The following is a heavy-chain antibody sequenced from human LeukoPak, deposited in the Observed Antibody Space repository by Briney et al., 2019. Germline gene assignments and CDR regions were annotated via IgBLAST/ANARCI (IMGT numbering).Heavy chain of an antibody. CDR3: AREDGDLFDY. D-gene: IGHD4-17*01. J-gene: IGHJ4*02. CDR2: ISSSSIYI. Sequence: GGSLRLSCAASGFTFSSYSMNWVRQAPGKGLEWVSSISSSSIYIYYADSVKGRFTISRDNAKNSLYLQMNSLRAEDTAVYYCAREDGDLFDYWGQGTLVTVSS. V-gene: IGHV3-21*01. CDR1: GFTFSSYS.